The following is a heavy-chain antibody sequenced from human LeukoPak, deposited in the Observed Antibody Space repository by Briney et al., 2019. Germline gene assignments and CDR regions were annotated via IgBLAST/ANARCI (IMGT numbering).Heavy chain of an antibody. J-gene: IGHJ4*02. CDR2: IYYSGST. Sequence: SETLSLTCTVSGGSISSGGYYWSWIRQHPGKGLEWIGYIYYSGSTYYNPSLKSRVTISVDTSKNQFSLKLSSVTAADTAVYYCASGSYNSGWSPFDFWGQGTLVTVSS. V-gene: IGHV4-31*03. D-gene: IGHD6-19*01. CDR1: GGSISSGGYY. CDR3: ASGSYNSGWSPFDF.